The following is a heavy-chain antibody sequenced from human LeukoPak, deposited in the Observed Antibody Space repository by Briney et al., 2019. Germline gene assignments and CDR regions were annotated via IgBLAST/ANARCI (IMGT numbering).Heavy chain of an antibody. J-gene: IGHJ4*02. Sequence: SETLSLTCAVYGGSFSGYYWSWIRQPPGKGLEWIGEINHSGSTNYNPSLKSRVTISVDTSKNQFSLKLSSVTAADTAVYYCARRRQQLVRSLYYFDYWGQGTLATVSS. CDR2: INHSGST. CDR3: ARRRQQLVRSLYYFDY. V-gene: IGHV4-34*01. CDR1: GGSFSGYY. D-gene: IGHD6-13*01.